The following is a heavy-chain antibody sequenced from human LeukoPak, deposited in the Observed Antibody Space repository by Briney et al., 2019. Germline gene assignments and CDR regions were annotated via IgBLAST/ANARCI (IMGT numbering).Heavy chain of an antibody. V-gene: IGHV4-39*02. CDR1: GGSIGSSSYY. Sequence: SETLSLTCTVSGGSIGSSSYYWGWIRQPPGKGLEWIGSIYSTGSTYYNPSLKSRVTISLDTSKNQFSLKLSSVTAADTAVYYCARDLKGQLGHWFDPWGQGTLVTVSS. CDR3: ARDLKGQLGHWFDP. J-gene: IGHJ5*02. D-gene: IGHD6-6*01. CDR2: IYSTGST.